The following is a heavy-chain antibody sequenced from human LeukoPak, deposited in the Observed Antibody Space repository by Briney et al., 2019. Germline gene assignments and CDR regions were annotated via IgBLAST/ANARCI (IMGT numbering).Heavy chain of an antibody. CDR1: GFTFSSYW. Sequence: GGSLRLSRAASGFTFSSYWMHWVRQAPGKGLVWVSRIGSDGTYTSYAASVKGRFAISRDNAKNTLYLQMNSLRVEDTAVYYCAREYDFWSGYPSYFDYWGRGTLVAVSS. D-gene: IGHD3-3*01. CDR2: IGSDGTYT. CDR3: AREYDFWSGYPSYFDY. J-gene: IGHJ4*02. V-gene: IGHV3-74*01.